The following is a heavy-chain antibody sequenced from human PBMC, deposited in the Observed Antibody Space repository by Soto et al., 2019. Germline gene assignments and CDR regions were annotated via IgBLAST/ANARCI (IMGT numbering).Heavy chain of an antibody. V-gene: IGHV3-23*01. CDR3: AKASGSSWPYYFDS. CDR2: MAGGGDT. CDR1: GFSFSNYV. D-gene: IGHD6-13*01. Sequence: EVQLLESGGGLVQPGGSLRLSCAASGFSFSNYVMAWVRQTPGKGLEWVSAMAGGGDTYYPDSVKGRFNISRDNSENTLYLQMNSLRAEDTAVYYCAKASGSSWPYYFDSWGQGTLVTVSS. J-gene: IGHJ4*02.